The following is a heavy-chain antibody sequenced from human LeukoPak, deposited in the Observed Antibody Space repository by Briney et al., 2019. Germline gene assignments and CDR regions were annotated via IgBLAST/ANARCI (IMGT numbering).Heavy chain of an antibody. Sequence: SETLSLTCAVYGGSFSGYYWSWIRQPPGKGLEWIGEINHSGSTNYNPSLKSRVTISVDTSKNQFSLKLSSVTAADTAVYYCARTQAYYYYYMDVWGKGTTVIVSS. CDR3: ARTQAYYYYYMDV. J-gene: IGHJ6*03. V-gene: IGHV4-34*01. CDR2: INHSGST. CDR1: GGSFSGYY.